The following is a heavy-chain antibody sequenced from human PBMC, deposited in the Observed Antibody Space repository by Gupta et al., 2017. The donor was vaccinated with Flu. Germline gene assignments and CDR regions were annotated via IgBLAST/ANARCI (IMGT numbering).Heavy chain of an antibody. CDR2: ISWNSGSI. Sequence: EVQLVASGGGLVQPGRSLRLSCSASGFTFDAYAMHWVRQVSGKGLEWVSGISWNSGSIGYADAVKGRFTISRDNAKNSLYLQMNSLRAEDTALYYCAKSPRGGVQLWLHPVYFDYWGQGTLVTVSS. V-gene: IGHV3-9*01. CDR1: GFTFDAYA. CDR3: AKSPRGGVQLWLHPVYFDY. J-gene: IGHJ4*02. D-gene: IGHD5-18*01.